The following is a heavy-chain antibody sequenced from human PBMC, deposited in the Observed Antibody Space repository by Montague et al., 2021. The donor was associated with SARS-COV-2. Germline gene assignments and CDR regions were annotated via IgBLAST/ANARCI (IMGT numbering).Heavy chain of an antibody. D-gene: IGHD3-22*01. CDR3: ARMVRDSSGYDAFDI. V-gene: IGHV2-70*13. Sequence: PALVKPTQTLTLICTLSGFSLTTSGMLVSWIRQPPGKALEWLALXGWGDEKYYSTSLRTRLAISKDTSKDQVVLTMTDMDPVDTATYYCARMVRDSSGYDAFDIWGQGTMVTVSS. CDR2: XGWGDEK. J-gene: IGHJ3*02. CDR1: GFSLTTSGML.